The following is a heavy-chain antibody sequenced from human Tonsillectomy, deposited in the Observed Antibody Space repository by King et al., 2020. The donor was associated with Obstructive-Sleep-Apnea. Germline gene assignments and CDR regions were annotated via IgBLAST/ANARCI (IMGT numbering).Heavy chain of an antibody. V-gene: IGHV4-59*01. CDR1: GGSIRGYY. D-gene: IGHD5-18*01. CDR2: IYHSGSI. J-gene: IGHJ5*02. CDR3: ARGGEYSYTNGVEDDWFDP. Sequence: QLQESGPGLVKPSETLSLTCTVSGGSIRGYYWSWIRQPPGKGLEWIGYIYHSGSINYNPSLKSRVTILVDTSKNHFSLKLSSVTAADTAVYYCARGGEYSYTNGVEDDWFDPWGQGTLVTVSS.